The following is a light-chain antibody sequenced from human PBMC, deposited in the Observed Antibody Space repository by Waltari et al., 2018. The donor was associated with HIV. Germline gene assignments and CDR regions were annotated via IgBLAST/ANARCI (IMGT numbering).Light chain of an antibody. CDR1: NIGSKS. J-gene: IGLJ3*02. CDR2: YDS. CDR3: QVWDSSSDHRGV. Sequence: KTARITCGGNNIGSKSVHWYQQKPGQAPVLVIYYDSDRPSGIPERFSGSNSGNTATLTISRVEAGDEADYYCQVWDSSSDHRGVFGGGTKLTVL. V-gene: IGLV3-21*04.